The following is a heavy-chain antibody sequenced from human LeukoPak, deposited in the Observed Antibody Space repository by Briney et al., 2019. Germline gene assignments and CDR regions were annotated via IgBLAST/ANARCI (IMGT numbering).Heavy chain of an antibody. CDR2: FIPIFGTT. D-gene: IGHD3-22*01. V-gene: IGHV1-69*13. Sequence: SVKVSCKASAYTFTSYAMNWVRQDPGQGLEWMGGFIPIFGTTNYAQRFQGRVTITADVSTSTAYMELSSLRSEDTAVYYCARGWDSSGQMPFLYWGQGTLVTVSS. CDR1: AYTFTSYA. CDR3: ARGWDSSGQMPFLY. J-gene: IGHJ4*02.